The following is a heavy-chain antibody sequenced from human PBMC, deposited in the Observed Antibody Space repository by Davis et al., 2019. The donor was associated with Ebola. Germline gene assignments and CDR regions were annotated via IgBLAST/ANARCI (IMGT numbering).Heavy chain of an antibody. Sequence: GESLKISCAASGFTFSSYGMHWVRQAPGKGLEWVSVISYDGSGEFYADSVKGRFTISRDSSRSTLYLHMTSLRAEDTAVYYCAKDHYQLFDYWGQGTLVTVSS. CDR1: GFTFSSYG. CDR3: AKDHYQLFDY. CDR2: ISYDGSGE. D-gene: IGHD2-2*01. V-gene: IGHV3-30*18. J-gene: IGHJ4*02.